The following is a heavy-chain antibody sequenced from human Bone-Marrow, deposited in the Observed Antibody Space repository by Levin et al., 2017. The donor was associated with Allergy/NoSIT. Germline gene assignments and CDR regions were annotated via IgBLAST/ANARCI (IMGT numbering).Heavy chain of an antibody. CDR3: TTGTWIQLWLADS. D-gene: IGHD5-18*01. Sequence: GGSLRLSCAASGFTFSNAWMSWVRQVPGKGLEWVGHIKSKNDGGTTDYAAPVKGRFTISRDDSKNTVYVQMNSLQTEDTAVYYCTTGTWIQLWLADSWGQGTLVTVSS. J-gene: IGHJ5*02. V-gene: IGHV3-15*01. CDR1: GFTFSNAW. CDR2: IKSKNDGGTT.